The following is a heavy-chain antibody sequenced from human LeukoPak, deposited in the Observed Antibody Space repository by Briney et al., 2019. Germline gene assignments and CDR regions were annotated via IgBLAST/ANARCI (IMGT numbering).Heavy chain of an antibody. D-gene: IGHD3-10*01. CDR1: GGSISSSSYY. V-gene: IGHV4-39*01. CDR3: ARVYYGSGITTDYYMDV. CDR2: IYYSGST. Sequence: PSETLSLTCTVSGGSISSSSYYWGWIRQPPGKGLEWIGSIYYSGSTYYNPSLKSRVTISVDTSKNQFSLKLSSVTAADTAVYYCARVYYGSGITTDYYMDVWGKGTTVTISS. J-gene: IGHJ6*03.